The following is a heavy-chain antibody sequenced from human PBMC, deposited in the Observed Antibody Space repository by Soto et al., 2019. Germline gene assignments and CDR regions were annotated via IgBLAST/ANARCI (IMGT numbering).Heavy chain of an antibody. CDR3: ASLPTPIQLWLGY. CDR1: GGTFSSYA. CDR2: IIPIFGTP. V-gene: IGHV1-69*12. J-gene: IGHJ4*02. Sequence: QVQLVQSGAEVKKPGSSVKVSCKASGGTFSSYAISWVRQAPGQGLEWMGGIIPIFGTPNYAQKFQGRVTITADESTSTTYMELSSLRSEDTAVYYCASLPTPIQLWLGYWGQGTLVIVSS. D-gene: IGHD5-18*01.